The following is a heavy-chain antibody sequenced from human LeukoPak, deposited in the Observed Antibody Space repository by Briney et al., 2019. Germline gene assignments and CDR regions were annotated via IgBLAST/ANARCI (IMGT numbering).Heavy chain of an antibody. J-gene: IGHJ6*03. D-gene: IGHD6-13*01. CDR1: GFTFNSYS. Sequence: GGSLRLSCAASGFTFNSYSMNWVRQAPGKGLEWVSSISGSNSYIYYADSMKGRFTISRDNAKNSLYLQMNSLRAEDTAVYYCAKDSSSWYSVYYYYMDVWGKGTTVTISS. CDR3: AKDSSSWYSVYYYYMDV. V-gene: IGHV3-21*04. CDR2: ISGSNSYI.